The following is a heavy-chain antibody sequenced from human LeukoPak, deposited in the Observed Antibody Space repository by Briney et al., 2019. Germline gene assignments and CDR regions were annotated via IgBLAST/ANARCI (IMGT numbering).Heavy chain of an antibody. V-gene: IGHV1-69*13. CDR2: IIPIFGTA. J-gene: IGHJ6*03. CDR3: ARKNYYYYYMDV. Sequence: SVKVSCKASGGTFSSYAISWVRQAPGQGLEWMGGIIPIFGTANYAQKSQGRVTITADESTSTAYMELSSLRSEDTAVYYCARKNYYYYYMDVWGKGTTVTISS. CDR1: GGTFSSYA.